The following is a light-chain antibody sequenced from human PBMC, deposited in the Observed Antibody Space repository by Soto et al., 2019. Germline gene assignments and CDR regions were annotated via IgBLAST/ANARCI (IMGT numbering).Light chain of an antibody. CDR1: QTISSW. Sequence: DIPMTQAPSTLSGSVGDRVTITCRASQTISSWLAWYQQKPGKAPKLLIYKASTLKSGVPSRFSGSGSGTEFTLNVSSLQPDDFATYYCQHYNSYSEAFGQGNKVELK. J-gene: IGKJ1*01. CDR3: QHYNSYSEA. V-gene: IGKV1-5*03. CDR2: KAS.